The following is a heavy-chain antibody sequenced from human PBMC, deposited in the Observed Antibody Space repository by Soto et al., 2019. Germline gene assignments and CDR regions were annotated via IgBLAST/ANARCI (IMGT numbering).Heavy chain of an antibody. CDR3: ARSQQLALQYFDH. D-gene: IGHD6-13*01. CDR1: GGSISSYY. CDR2: IYYSGST. Sequence: SETLSLTCTVSGGSISSYYWSWIRQPPGKGLEWIGYIYYSGSTNYNPSLKSRVTISVDTSKNQFSLKLSSVTAADTAVYYCARSQQLALQYFDHWGQGTLVTVSS. J-gene: IGHJ4*02. V-gene: IGHV4-59*01.